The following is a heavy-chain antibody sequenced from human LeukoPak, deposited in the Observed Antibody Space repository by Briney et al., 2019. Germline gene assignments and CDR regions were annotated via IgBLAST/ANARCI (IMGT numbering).Heavy chain of an antibody. D-gene: IGHD2/OR15-2a*01. CDR3: AKERPQTTSFDY. CDR2: ISGSGGNT. J-gene: IGHJ4*02. Sequence: GGSLRLSCAASGFTFSSYPMNWVRQAPGKGLEWVSTISGSGGNTYYADSVKGRFTISRDNSKNTLYLQMNSLRAEDTAIYYCAKERPQTTSFDYWGQGTLVTVSP. CDR1: GFTFSSYP. V-gene: IGHV3-23*01.